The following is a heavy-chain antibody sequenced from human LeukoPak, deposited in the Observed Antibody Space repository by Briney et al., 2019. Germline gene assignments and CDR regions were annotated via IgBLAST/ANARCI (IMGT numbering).Heavy chain of an antibody. V-gene: IGHV1-2*04. J-gene: IGHJ3*02. CDR1: GYTFTGYY. CDR3: AREKMRYSSRGVAFDI. D-gene: IGHD6-13*01. Sequence: GASVKVSCKASGYTFTGYYMHWVRQAPGQGLEWMGWINPNSGGTNYAQKFQGWVTMTRDTSISTAYMELSRLRSDDTAVYYCAREKMRYSSRGVAFDIWGQGTMVTVSS. CDR2: INPNSGGT.